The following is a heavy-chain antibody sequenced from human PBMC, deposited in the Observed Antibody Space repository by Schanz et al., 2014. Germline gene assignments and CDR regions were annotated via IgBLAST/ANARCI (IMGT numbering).Heavy chain of an antibody. Sequence: EVHLLESGGGLVKPGGSLRLSCAASGFTFSDYYMTWMRQAPGKGLEWVSGMSGSGSTADYADSVKGRFTISRDNSRKTLYLQMNSLRADDTAVYYCAKDLYNYGIFDSWGHGTLVTVSS. V-gene: IGHV3-23*01. D-gene: IGHD3-16*01. CDR2: MSGSGSTA. J-gene: IGHJ5*01. CDR1: GFTFSDYY. CDR3: AKDLYNYGIFDS.